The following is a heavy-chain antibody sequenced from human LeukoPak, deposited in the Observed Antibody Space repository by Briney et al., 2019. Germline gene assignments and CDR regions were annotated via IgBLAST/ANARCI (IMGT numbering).Heavy chain of an antibody. J-gene: IGHJ3*02. Sequence: SSETLSLTCAVYGGSFSGYYWSWIRQPPGKGLEWIGEINHSGSTNYNPSLKSRVTISVDTSKNQFSLKLSSVTAADTAVYYCARDPRAGRAFDIWGQGTMVTVSS. CDR3: ARDPRAGRAFDI. CDR1: GGSFSGYY. CDR2: INHSGST. V-gene: IGHV4-34*01.